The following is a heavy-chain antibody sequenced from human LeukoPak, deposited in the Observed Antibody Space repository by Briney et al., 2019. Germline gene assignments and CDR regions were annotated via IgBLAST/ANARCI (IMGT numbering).Heavy chain of an antibody. Sequence: PSETLSLTCTVSGGSISSSSYYWGWIRQPPGKGLEWIGSIFYSGSTFYNPSLKSRVTMSVDTSKNQFSLRLSSVTAADTAVYYCARVFELGMNAVDIWGQGTMVTVSS. CDR3: ARVFELGMNAVDI. CDR1: GGSISSSSYY. CDR2: IFYSGST. J-gene: IGHJ3*02. V-gene: IGHV4-39*01. D-gene: IGHD7-27*01.